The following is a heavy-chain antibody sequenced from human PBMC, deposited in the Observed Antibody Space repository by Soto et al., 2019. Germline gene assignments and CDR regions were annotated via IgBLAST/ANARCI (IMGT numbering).Heavy chain of an antibody. D-gene: IGHD3-3*01. Sequence: QVQLVESGGGVVQPGRSLRLSCAASGFTFSSYAMHWVRQAPGKGLEWVAVISYDGSNKYYADSVKGRFTISRDNSKNTLYLQMNSLRAEDTAVYYCARADIRFLEWLRRRSSMVYWGQGTLGTVSS. J-gene: IGHJ4*02. V-gene: IGHV3-30-3*01. CDR3: ARADIRFLEWLRRRSSMVY. CDR1: GFTFSSYA. CDR2: ISYDGSNK.